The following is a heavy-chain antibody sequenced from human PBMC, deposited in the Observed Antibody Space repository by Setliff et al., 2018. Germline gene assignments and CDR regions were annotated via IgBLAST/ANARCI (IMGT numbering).Heavy chain of an antibody. CDR3: ARDGYSYGYAFDI. CDR2: IKQDGSEK. CDR1: GFTLSSYW. D-gene: IGHD5-18*01. J-gene: IGHJ3*02. Sequence: PGGSLRLSCAASGFTLSSYWMSWVRQAPGKGLEWVANIKQDGSEKYYVDSVKGRFTISRDNAKNSLYLQMNSLRAEDTAVYYCARDGYSYGYAFDIWGQGTMVTVS. V-gene: IGHV3-7*01.